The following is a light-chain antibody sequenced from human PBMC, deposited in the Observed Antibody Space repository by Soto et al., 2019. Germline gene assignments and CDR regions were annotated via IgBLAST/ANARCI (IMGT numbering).Light chain of an antibody. CDR3: TSYTCSSTYV. CDR2: EVI. J-gene: IGLJ1*01. Sequence: QSALTQPASVSGSPGQSITISCTGTSSDVGAYDYVSWYQQHPGKVPKFMIYEVINRPSGVSHRFSGSKSGNTASLTISGLQAEDEADYYCTSYTCSSTYVFGTGTKLTVL. CDR1: SSDVGAYDY. V-gene: IGLV2-14*01.